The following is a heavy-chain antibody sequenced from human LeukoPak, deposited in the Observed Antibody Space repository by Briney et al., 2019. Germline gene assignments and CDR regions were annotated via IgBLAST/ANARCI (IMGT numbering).Heavy chain of an antibody. CDR2: ISYDGSNK. V-gene: IGHV3-30-3*01. D-gene: IGHD6-6*01. Sequence: GGSLRLSCAASGFTFSNYAIHWVRQAPGKGLEWVAVISYDGSNKYYADSVKGRFTISRDNSKNTLYLQMNSLRAEDTAVYYCARDPAQSIAARWGYFDYWGQGTLVTVSS. J-gene: IGHJ4*02. CDR1: GFTFSNYA. CDR3: ARDPAQSIAARWGYFDY.